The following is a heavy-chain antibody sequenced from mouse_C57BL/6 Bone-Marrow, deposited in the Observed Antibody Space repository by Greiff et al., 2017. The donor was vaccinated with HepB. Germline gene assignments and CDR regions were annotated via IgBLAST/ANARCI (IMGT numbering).Heavy chain of an antibody. CDR1: GFNIKDDY. J-gene: IGHJ3*01. CDR2: IDPENGDT. CDR3: TTVVVYRPFAY. V-gene: IGHV14-4*01. Sequence: EVQLQQSGAELVRPGASVKLSCTASGFNIKDDYMHWVKQRPEQGLEWIGWIDPENGDTEYASKFQGKATITADTSSNTAYLQLSSLTSEDTAVYYCTTVVVYRPFAYWGQGTLVTVSA. D-gene: IGHD2-14*01.